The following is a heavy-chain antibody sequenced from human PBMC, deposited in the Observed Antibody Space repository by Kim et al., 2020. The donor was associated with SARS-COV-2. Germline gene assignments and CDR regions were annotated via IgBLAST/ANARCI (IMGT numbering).Heavy chain of an antibody. D-gene: IGHD6-19*01. CDR1: GYSFTSYW. CDR2: IYPGDSDT. J-gene: IGHJ4*02. V-gene: IGHV5-51*01. Sequence: GESLKISCKGSGYSFTSYWIGWVRQMPGKGLEWMGIIYPGDSDTRYSPSFQGQVTISADKSISTAYLQWSSLKASDTAMYYCARQTPDSSGWEAFDYWGQGTLVTVSS. CDR3: ARQTPDSSGWEAFDY.